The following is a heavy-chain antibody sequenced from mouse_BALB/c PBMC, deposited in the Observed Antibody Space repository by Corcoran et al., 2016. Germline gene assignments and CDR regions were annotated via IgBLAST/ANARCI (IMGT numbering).Heavy chain of an antibody. CDR1: GYTFTDYS. Sequence: QIQLVQSGPELKKPGETVKISCKASGYTFTDYSMHWVKQAPGKGLKWMGWINTETGEPTYADDFKGRFAFSLETSASTAYLQINNLKNEDTATYFCARNGNYVWFAYGGQGTLVTVSA. D-gene: IGHD2-1*01. V-gene: IGHV9-2-1*01. CDR2: INTETGEP. CDR3: ARNGNYVWFAY. J-gene: IGHJ3*01.